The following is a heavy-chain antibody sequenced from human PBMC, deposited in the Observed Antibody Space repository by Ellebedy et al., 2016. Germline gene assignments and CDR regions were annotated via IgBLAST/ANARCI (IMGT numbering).Heavy chain of an antibody. CDR3: AKADGAIAAAGTWEWYMDV. V-gene: IGHV3-23*01. Sequence: GESLKISXAASGFTFSSYAMSWVRQAPGKGLEWVSAISGSGGSTYYADSVKGRFTISRDNSKNTLYLQMNSLRAEDTALYYCAKADGAIAAAGTWEWYMDVWGKGTTVTVSS. CDR2: ISGSGGST. CDR1: GFTFSSYA. D-gene: IGHD6-13*01. J-gene: IGHJ6*03.